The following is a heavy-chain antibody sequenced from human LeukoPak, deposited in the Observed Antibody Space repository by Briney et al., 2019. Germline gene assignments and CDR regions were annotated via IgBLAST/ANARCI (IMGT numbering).Heavy chain of an antibody. CDR1: GGSFSGYY. CDR2: INHSGST. V-gene: IGHV4-34*01. CDR3: ARQNVDGQVDY. Sequence: SETLSLTCAVYGGSFSGYYWSWIRQPPGKGLEWIGEINHSGSTNYNPSLKSRVTISVDTSKNQFSLKLSSVAAADTAVYYCARQNVDGQVDYWGQGTLVTVSS. J-gene: IGHJ4*02. D-gene: IGHD3-10*02.